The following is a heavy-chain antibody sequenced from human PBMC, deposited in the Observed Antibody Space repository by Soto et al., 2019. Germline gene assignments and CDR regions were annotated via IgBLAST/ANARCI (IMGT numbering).Heavy chain of an antibody. J-gene: IGHJ4*02. Sequence: GGSLRLSCAASGFTVNGNYMSWVRQTPRKGLEWVSILYTGGNTYYADSVQGRFTISRDTSRNTLHLQMNSLRAEDTAMYFCVRDKSPAEMAFGYGGQGALVAVSS. D-gene: IGHD2-2*03. CDR2: LYTGGNT. V-gene: IGHV3-53*01. CDR3: VRDKSPAEMAFGY. CDR1: GFTVNGNY.